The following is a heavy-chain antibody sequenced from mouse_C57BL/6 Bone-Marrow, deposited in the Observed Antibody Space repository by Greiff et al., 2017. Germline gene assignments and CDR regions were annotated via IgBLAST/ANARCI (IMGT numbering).Heavy chain of an antibody. CDR3: SSFDGNYFDF. CDR1: GFNIKDDY. V-gene: IGHV14-4*01. D-gene: IGHD2-3*01. J-gene: IGHJ2*01. CDR2: IDPEIGVT. Sequence: EVQLQESGAELVRPGASVKLSCTASGFNIKDDYIHWVKQRPEQGLEWIGWIDPEIGVTEYASKFQGKATITSDTSSNTAYLQLSSLTSEDTAVYYCSSFDGNYFDFWGQGTPLTVAS.